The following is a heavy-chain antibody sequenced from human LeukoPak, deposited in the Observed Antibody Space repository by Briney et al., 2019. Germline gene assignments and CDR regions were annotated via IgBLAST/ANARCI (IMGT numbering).Heavy chain of an antibody. CDR3: AKKYGVTVYGSGLNYFDY. CDR1: GFTFSGYA. Sequence: GGSLRLSCAASGFTFSGYAMSWVRQAPGKSLEWVSGIGGSGSRTYYADSVKGRFTISRDNLQMNSLRAEDTAIYYCAKKYGVTVYGSGLNYFDYWGQGTLVTVSS. CDR2: IGGSGSRT. J-gene: IGHJ4*02. D-gene: IGHD6-19*01. V-gene: IGHV3-23*01.